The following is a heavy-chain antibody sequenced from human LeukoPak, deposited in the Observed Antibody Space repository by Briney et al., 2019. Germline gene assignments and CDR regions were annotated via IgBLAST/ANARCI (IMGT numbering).Heavy chain of an antibody. D-gene: IGHD1-1*01. CDR3: ARGDWKDAFDI. J-gene: IGHJ3*02. CDR2: IYTDGSSI. V-gene: IGHV3-74*01. Sequence: GGSLRLSCAASGFTFSTYWTHWVRQVPGKGLVWVSRIYTDGSSINYADSVKGRFTISRDNAKNTLYLQMNSLRAEDTAVYYCARGDWKDAFDIWGQGTRVTVSS. CDR1: GFTFSTYW.